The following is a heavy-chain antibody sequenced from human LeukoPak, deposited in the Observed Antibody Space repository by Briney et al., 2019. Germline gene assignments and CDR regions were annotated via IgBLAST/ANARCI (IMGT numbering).Heavy chain of an antibody. Sequence: GGSLRLSCSASGFTFSSYAMHWVRQAPGKGLEYVSAISSNGGSTYYADPVKGRFTISRDNSKNTLYLQMSSLRAEDTAVYYCVRDGDGYNIKPAYYFDYWGQGTLVTVSS. V-gene: IGHV3-64D*06. CDR2: ISSNGGST. CDR3: VRDGDGYNIKPAYYFDY. D-gene: IGHD5-24*01. CDR1: GFTFSSYA. J-gene: IGHJ4*02.